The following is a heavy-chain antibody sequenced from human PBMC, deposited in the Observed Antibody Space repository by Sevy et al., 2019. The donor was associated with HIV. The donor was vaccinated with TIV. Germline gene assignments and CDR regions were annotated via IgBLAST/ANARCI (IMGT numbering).Heavy chain of an antibody. CDR1: GFTFSNKN. J-gene: IGHJ3*02. CDR2: LSSTSTTK. Sequence: GGSLRLSCAASGFTFSNKNINWVRLAPGNGLEWISYLSSTSTTKDYADSVRGRFTVTRDNAKNSVYLQMNSLRDEDTAVYFYAGGFNYGTDAFDIWVRGTVVTVSS. V-gene: IGHV3-48*02. D-gene: IGHD5-18*01. CDR3: AGGFNYGTDAFDI.